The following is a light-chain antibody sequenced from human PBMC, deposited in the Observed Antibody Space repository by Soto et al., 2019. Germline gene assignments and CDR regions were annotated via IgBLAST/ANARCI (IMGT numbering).Light chain of an antibody. CDR1: SSYVGGYNY. CDR2: EVN. CDR3: SSYAGSINV. J-gene: IGLJ1*01. V-gene: IGLV2-8*01. Sequence: QSALTQPPSASGSPGQSVAISCTGTSSYVGGYNYFSWYQQHPGKAPKLMIYEVNKRPSWVPDRFSGSKSGNTASLTVSGLQAEDEAYYYCSSYAGSINVFGTGTKLTVL.